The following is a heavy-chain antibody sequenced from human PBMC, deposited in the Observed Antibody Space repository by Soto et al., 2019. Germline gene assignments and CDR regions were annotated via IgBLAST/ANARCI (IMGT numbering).Heavy chain of an antibody. CDR3: TRGAGGWNHYYGMDV. CDR1: GFPSNNYW. Sequence: PGGSRRLSCVASGFPSNNYWMNWVGQTPDRGLEWVAIIKEDGREKYFVDSVRGRFTISRDNAANSVFLKMNSLRAEDTALYNCTRGAGGWNHYYGMDVWGQGTTVTVSS. V-gene: IGHV3-7*03. CDR2: IKEDGREK. J-gene: IGHJ6*02. D-gene: IGHD6-19*01.